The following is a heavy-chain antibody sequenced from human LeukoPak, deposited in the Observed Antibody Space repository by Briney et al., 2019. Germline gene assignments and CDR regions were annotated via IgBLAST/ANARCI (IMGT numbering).Heavy chain of an antibody. Sequence: TSETLSLTCAVYGGSFSGYYWSWIRQSPGKGREWIGEINHSGSTHYNPSLKSRVIISVDTSKRRFFLKLNSVTAADTAVYYCARESNSGYYRFDFWGQGSPVTVSS. CDR3: ARESNSGYYRFDF. V-gene: IGHV4-34*01. D-gene: IGHD3-22*01. CDR2: INHSGST. CDR1: GGSFSGYY. J-gene: IGHJ4*02.